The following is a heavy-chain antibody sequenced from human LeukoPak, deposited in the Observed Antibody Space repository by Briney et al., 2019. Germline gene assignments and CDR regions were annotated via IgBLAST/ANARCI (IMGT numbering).Heavy chain of an antibody. Sequence: SETLSLTCPVFRGSIRAYYWSWIRQPAGKGLEWLGRIDSRGNTNYRPSLKSRVTISLDTSKSQFSLKLNSGAAADIFVYCCARGGSWGLLDYFDLWGRGMRVSV. D-gene: IGHD1-26*01. V-gene: IGHV4-4*07. CDR2: IDSRGNT. CDR3: ARGGSWGLLDYFDL. CDR1: RGSIRAYY. J-gene: IGHJ4*02.